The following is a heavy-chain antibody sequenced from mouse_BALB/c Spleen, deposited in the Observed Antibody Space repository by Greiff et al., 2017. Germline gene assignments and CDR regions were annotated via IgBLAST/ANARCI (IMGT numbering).Heavy chain of an antibody. D-gene: IGHD2-3*01. V-gene: IGHV5-12-1*01. CDR2: ISSGGGST. J-gene: IGHJ4*01. CDR1: GFAFSSYD. Sequence: EVKVVESGGGLVKPGGSLKLSCAASGFAFSSYDMSWVRQTPEKRLEWVAYISSGGGSTYYPDTVKGRFTISRDNAKNTLYLQMSSLKSEDTAMYYCARDGYYEGFYAMDYWGQGTSVTVSS. CDR3: ARDGYYEGFYAMDY.